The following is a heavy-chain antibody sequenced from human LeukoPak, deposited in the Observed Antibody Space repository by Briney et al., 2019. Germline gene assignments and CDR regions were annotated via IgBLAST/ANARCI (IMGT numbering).Heavy chain of an antibody. J-gene: IGHJ4*02. D-gene: IGHD3-22*01. CDR2: IRYDGTNK. CDR1: GFSFSSYG. V-gene: IGHV3-30*02. CDR3: AKDSAYYYDSSGYYYD. Sequence: PGGSLRLSCAASGFSFSSYGMHWVRQAPGEGLEWVAFIRYDGTNKYYADSVKGRFTISRDDSKNTLYLQMNSLRAEDTAMYYCAKDSAYYYDSSGYYYDRGQGTLVTVSS.